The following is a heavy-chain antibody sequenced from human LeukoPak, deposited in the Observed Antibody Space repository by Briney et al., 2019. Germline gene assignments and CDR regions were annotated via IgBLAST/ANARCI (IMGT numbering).Heavy chain of an antibody. D-gene: IGHD2-21*01. Sequence: SETLSLTCTVSGDSISGYYWSWIRQPPGKGLEWIGEINHSGSTNYNPSLKSRVTISVDTSKNQFSLKLSSVTAADTAVYYCARAPQRSYQHNWFDPWGQGTLVTVSS. J-gene: IGHJ5*02. CDR1: GDSISGYY. CDR3: ARAPQRSYQHNWFDP. V-gene: IGHV4-34*01. CDR2: INHSGST.